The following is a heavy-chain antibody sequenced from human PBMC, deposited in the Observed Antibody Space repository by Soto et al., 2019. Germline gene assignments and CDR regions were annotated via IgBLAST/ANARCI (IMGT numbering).Heavy chain of an antibody. J-gene: IGHJ4*02. CDR1: GGSINSGGYC. Sequence: QVQLQESGPGLVKPSQTLSLTCTVSGGSINSGGYCWSWIRQHPGKGLDWIGCISYGGSTSYNPSLXSXXTISGDTSKNQFSLKLTSVTAEATAVYYCSRGILVWGQGALITVSS. V-gene: IGHV4-31*03. CDR2: ISYGGST. D-gene: IGHD3-16*01. CDR3: SRGILV.